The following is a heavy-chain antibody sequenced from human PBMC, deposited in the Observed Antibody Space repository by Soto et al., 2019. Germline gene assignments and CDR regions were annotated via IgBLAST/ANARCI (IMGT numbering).Heavy chain of an antibody. J-gene: IGHJ6*02. CDR2: INPNSGGT. CDR1: GYTFTGYY. Sequence: ASVKVSCKASGYTFTGYYMHWVRQAPGQGLEWMGWINPNSGGTNYAQKFQGQVTISADKSISTAYLQWSSLKASDTAMYYCARRIKIGAYYYYGMDVWGQGTTVTVSS. V-gene: IGHV1-2*02. D-gene: IGHD1-20*01. CDR3: ARRIKIGAYYYYGMDV.